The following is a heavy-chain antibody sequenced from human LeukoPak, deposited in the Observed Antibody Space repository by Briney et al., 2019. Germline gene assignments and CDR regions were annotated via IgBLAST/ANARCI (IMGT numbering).Heavy chain of an antibody. J-gene: IGHJ4*02. CDR3: ARRGYCSSTSCYGIFDY. D-gene: IGHD2-2*01. Sequence: GASVKVSCKASGGTFSSYAISWVRQAPGQGLEWMGRIIPILGIANYAQKFQGRVTITADKSTSTAYMELSSLRSEDTAVYYCARRGYCSSTSCYGIFDYWGQGTLVTVSS. V-gene: IGHV1-69*04. CDR2: IIPILGIA. CDR1: GGTFSSYA.